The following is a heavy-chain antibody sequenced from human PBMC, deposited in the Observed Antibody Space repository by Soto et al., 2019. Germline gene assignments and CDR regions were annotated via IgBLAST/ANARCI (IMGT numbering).Heavy chain of an antibody. CDR2: IIPILGIR. CDR1: GGSFSTYT. D-gene: IGHD1-26*01. V-gene: IGHV1-69*08. J-gene: IGHJ4*02. Sequence: QLRLVQSGAEVKKPGSSVKVSCKASGGSFSTYTITWVRQAPGQGLEWMGRIIPILGIRDYAQKFQARVTITADKSTSTAYMELSSLTSEDTAVYYCARDVGDLGQGTLVTVSS. CDR3: ARDVGD.